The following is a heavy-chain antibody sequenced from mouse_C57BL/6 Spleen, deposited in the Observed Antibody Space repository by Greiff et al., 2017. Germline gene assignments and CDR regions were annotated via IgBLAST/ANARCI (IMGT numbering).Heavy chain of an antibody. J-gene: IGHJ2*01. CDR2: IDPSDSET. D-gene: IGHD1-1*01. V-gene: IGHV1-52*01. Sequence: QVQLQQPGAELVRPGSSVKLSCKASGYTFTSYWMHWVKQRPIQGLEWIGNIDPSDSETHYNQKFKDKATLTVDKSSSTAYMQLSSLTSEDSAVYYGARSGGTTVPLDDWGKGTTLTVSS. CDR1: GYTFTSYW. CDR3: ARSGGTTVPLDD.